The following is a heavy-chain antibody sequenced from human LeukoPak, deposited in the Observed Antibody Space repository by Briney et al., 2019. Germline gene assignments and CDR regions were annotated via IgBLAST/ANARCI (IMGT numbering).Heavy chain of an antibody. CDR3: ARGMDTGF. Sequence: ASVKVSCKASGGTFSSYAINWVRQAPGQGLEWMGWMNPNTGNTVYAQKFQGRVTMTRDTSITTAYMELSSLRAEDTAVYFCARGMDTGFWGQGTLVTVSS. V-gene: IGHV1-8*02. J-gene: IGHJ4*02. D-gene: IGHD5-18*01. CDR2: MNPNTGNT. CDR1: GGTFSSYA.